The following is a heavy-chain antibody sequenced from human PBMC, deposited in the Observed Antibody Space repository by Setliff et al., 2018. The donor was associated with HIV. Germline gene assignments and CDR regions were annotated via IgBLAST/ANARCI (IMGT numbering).Heavy chain of an antibody. Sequence: ASVKVSCKASGYTFTSYGFNWVRQAPGQGLEWMGWISAYNGNTNYAQKLQGRVTMTTDTSTSTAYMELRSLRSDDTAVYYRASQGWGTAFDIWGQGTMVTVSS. J-gene: IGHJ3*02. CDR3: ASQGWGTAFDI. CDR1: GYTFTSYG. V-gene: IGHV1-18*01. D-gene: IGHD7-27*01. CDR2: ISAYNGNT.